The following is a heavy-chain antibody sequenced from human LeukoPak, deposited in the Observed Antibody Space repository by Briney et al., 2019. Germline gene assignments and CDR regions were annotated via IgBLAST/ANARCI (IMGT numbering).Heavy chain of an antibody. CDR1: DDSITMYY. CDR2: VDHTGST. D-gene: IGHD1-1*01. CDR3: ARGRVSSSTWYSTYYNYFYMDV. Sequence: SETLSLTCSVSDDSITMYYWTWIRQPPGKGLEWIGYVDHTGSTNFNPSLNGRVSISRDTTKNLFSLRLRSVTAADTAVYFCARGRVSSSTWYSTYYNYFYMDVWGKGTTVTVSS. J-gene: IGHJ6*03. V-gene: IGHV4-59*01.